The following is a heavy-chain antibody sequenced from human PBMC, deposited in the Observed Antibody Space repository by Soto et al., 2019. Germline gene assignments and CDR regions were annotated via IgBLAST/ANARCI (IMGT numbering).Heavy chain of an antibody. V-gene: IGHV4-31*03. J-gene: IGHJ4*02. CDR2: IYYSGST. D-gene: IGHD3-10*01. Sequence: QVQLQESGPGLVKPSQTLSLTCTVSGGSISSGGYYWSWIRQHPGKGLEWIGYIYYSGSTYYNPSLKRRVTISVDTSKNQFSLKLSSVTAADTAVYYCARMGVRAMVRGVLYWGQGTLVTVSS. CDR1: GGSISSGGYY. CDR3: ARMGVRAMVRGVLY.